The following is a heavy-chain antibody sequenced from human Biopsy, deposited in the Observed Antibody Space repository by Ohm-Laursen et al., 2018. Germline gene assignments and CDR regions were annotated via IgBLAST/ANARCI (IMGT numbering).Heavy chain of an antibody. CDR3: AREAIGYQLPCDD. V-gene: IGHV1-69*11. CDR1: TGTFNSYG. Sequence: SSVKVSCKVPTGTFNSYGIIWVRQAPGQGLEWMGRIIPILRTTAYAQTFLGRVTITADSPTSTVDVELTSLTSDDTAVYFCAREAIGYQLPCDDWGQGTLVTVSS. J-gene: IGHJ4*02. D-gene: IGHD2-2*01. CDR2: IIPILRTT.